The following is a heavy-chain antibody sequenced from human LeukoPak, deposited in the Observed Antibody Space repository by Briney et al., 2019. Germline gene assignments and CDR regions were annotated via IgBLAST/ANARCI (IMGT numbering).Heavy chain of an antibody. Sequence: GGSLRLSCAASGFTFSSYAMSWVRQAPGKGLEWVSAISGSGGSTYYADSVKGRFTISRDNAKNSLYLQMNSLRAEDTAVYYCARDAYYYDSSGYYLPAGADYWGQGTLVTVSS. J-gene: IGHJ4*02. CDR3: ARDAYYYDSSGYYLPAGADY. V-gene: IGHV3-23*01. CDR2: ISGSGGST. CDR1: GFTFSSYA. D-gene: IGHD3-22*01.